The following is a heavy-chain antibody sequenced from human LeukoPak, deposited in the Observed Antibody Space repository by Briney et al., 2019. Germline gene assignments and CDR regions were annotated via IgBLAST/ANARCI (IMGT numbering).Heavy chain of an antibody. D-gene: IGHD3-22*01. CDR3: AKRSSGYSFDY. CDR2: ISGNGGST. Sequence: PGGSLRLSCAASGFTFSSNAMSWVRQAPGKGLEWLSAISGNGGSTYYADSVMGRFTISGDNSKNTLYLQMNSRRAEDTAVYYCAKRSSGYSFDYWGQGTLVTVSS. J-gene: IGHJ4*02. CDR1: GFTFSSNA. V-gene: IGHV3-23*01.